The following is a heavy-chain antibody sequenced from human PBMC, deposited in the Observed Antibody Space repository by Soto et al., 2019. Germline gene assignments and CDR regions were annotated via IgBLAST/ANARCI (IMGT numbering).Heavy chain of an antibody. J-gene: IGHJ4*02. CDR3: VRGSSGSHVYFDY. V-gene: IGHV1-69*13. CDR1: GGTFSSYA. CDR2: IIPILGTA. D-gene: IGHD1-26*01. Sequence: GASVKVSCKASGGTFSSYAIRWVRQAPGQGLEWMGGIIPILGTANYAQKFQGRVTITADESTSTAYMELSSLRSEDTAVYYCVRGSSGSHVYFDYWGQGTLVTVSS.